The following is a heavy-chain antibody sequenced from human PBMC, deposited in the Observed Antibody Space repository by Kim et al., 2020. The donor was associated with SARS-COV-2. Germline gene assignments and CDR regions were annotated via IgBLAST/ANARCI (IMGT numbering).Heavy chain of an antibody. J-gene: IGHJ5*02. CDR2: ISWNSGSI. Sequence: GGSLRLSCAASGFTFGDYAMHWVRQAPGKGLEWVSGISWNSGSIGYADSVKGRFTISRDNAKNSLYLQMNSLRAEDTALYYCAKDRRAGGVSSRSFDPWGQGTLVTVSS. CDR1: GFTFGDYA. D-gene: IGHD6-13*01. V-gene: IGHV3-9*01. CDR3: AKDRRAGGVSSRSFDP.